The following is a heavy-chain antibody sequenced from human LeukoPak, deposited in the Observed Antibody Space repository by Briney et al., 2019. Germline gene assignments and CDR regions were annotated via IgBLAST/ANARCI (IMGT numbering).Heavy chain of an antibody. V-gene: IGHV1-69*13. J-gene: IGHJ6*02. CDR1: GGTFSSYA. Sequence: ASVKVSCKASGGTFSSYAISWVRQAPGQGLEWMGGIIPIFGTANYAQKFQGRVTITADESTGTAYMELSSLRSEDTAVYYCASPGGYYGMDVWGQGTTVTVSS. CDR2: IIPIFGTA. CDR3: ASPGGYYGMDV. D-gene: IGHD2-15*01.